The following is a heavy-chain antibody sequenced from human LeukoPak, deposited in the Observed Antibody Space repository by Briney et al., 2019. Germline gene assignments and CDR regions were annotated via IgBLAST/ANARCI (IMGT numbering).Heavy chain of an antibody. CDR2: ISGYNGNT. V-gene: IGHV1-18*01. CDR1: GYTFTSYG. CDR3: ARDLKRGYSSGRYSWGTGSSNDY. D-gene: IGHD6-19*01. Sequence: ASVTVSCKASGYTFTSYGISWVRQAPGQGLEWMGWISGYNGNTNYAQQKLQGRVTMTTDTSTSTAYMELRSLRSDDTAVYYCARDLKRGYSSGRYSWGTGSSNDYWGQGTLVTVSS. J-gene: IGHJ4*02.